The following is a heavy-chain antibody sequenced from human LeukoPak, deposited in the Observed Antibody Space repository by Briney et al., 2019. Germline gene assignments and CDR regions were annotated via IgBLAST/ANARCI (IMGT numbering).Heavy chain of an antibody. J-gene: IGHJ3*02. CDR2: IYYSGST. CDR1: GGSISSGGYY. V-gene: IGHV4-31*03. Sequence: SETLSHTCTVSGGSISSGGYYWSWIRQHPGKGLEWIGYIYYSGSTYYNPSLKSRVTISVDTSKNQFSLKLSSVTAADTAVYCCARVGSDILTGYGAFDIWGQGTMVTVSS. D-gene: IGHD3-9*01. CDR3: ARVGSDILTGYGAFDI.